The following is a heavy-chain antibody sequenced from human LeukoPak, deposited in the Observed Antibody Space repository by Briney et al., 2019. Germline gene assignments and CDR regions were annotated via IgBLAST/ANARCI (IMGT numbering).Heavy chain of an antibody. CDR1: GYSFTSYY. CDR3: ARDGPGYTSSSTDYMDV. Sequence: ASVKVSCKASGYSFTSYYIHWVRQAPGRGLEWMGIINPSSGSTRYAQEFQGRVTLTRDTSTSTVYMEASSLRSEDTAVYYCARDGPGYTSSSTDYMDVWGKGTTVTVSS. J-gene: IGHJ6*03. CDR2: INPSSGST. D-gene: IGHD6-13*01. V-gene: IGHV1-46*01.